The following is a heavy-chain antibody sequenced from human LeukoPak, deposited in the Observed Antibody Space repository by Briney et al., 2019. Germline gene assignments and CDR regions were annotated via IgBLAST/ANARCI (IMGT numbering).Heavy chain of an antibody. CDR1: GFTFSDYY. V-gene: IGHV3-11*05. CDR3: ARGIRENYYDSSGYYTSDWFDP. D-gene: IGHD3-22*01. J-gene: IGHJ5*02. Sequence: PGGPLRLSCAASGFTFSDYYMSWIRQAPGKGLEWVSYISSSSSYTDYADSVKGRFTISRDNAKNSLYLQMNSLRAEDTAVYYCARGIRENYYDSSGYYTSDWFDPWGQGTLVTVSS. CDR2: ISSSSSYT.